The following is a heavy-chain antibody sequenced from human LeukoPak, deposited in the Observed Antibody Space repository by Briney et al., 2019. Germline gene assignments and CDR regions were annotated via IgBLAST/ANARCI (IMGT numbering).Heavy chain of an antibody. V-gene: IGHV3-48*04. CDR2: ISSSGSTV. Sequence: QSGGSLRLSCSASGFTFHSFAMSWVRLPPGKGLEWVSYISSSGSTVYYADSVKGRFTISRDNAKNSLYLQMNSLRAGDTAVYYCARAYTYYDTLPWPRDWYFDLWGRGTLVTVSS. CDR3: ARAYTYYDTLPWPRDWYFDL. D-gene: IGHD3-22*01. CDR1: GFTFHSFA. J-gene: IGHJ2*01.